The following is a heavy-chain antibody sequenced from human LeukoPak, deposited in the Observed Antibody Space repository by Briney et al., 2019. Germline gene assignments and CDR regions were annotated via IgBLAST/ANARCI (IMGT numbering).Heavy chain of an antibody. D-gene: IGHD1-26*01. CDR1: GYTFTSYG. J-gene: IGHJ4*02. V-gene: IGHV1-18*01. CDR3: ARDSLDYSGSYRGSDY. CDR2: ISAYNGNT. Sequence: GASVKVSCKASGYTFTSYGISWVRQAPGQGLEWMGWISAYNGNTNYAQKLQGRVTMTTDTSTSTAYMELRSLRSDDTAVYYCARDSLDYSGSYRGSDYWGQGTLVTVSS.